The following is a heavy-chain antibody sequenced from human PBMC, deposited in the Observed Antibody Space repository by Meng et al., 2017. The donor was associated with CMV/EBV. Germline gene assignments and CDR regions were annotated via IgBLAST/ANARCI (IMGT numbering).Heavy chain of an antibody. Sequence: GGSLSPSCAVSGYTFTSYGMHWVRQAPGKGLEWVAFIRYDGSNKYYADSVKGRFTISRDNSKNTLYLQMSSLRAEDTAVYYCAKDYSSSWQSDAFDIWGQGTMVTVSS. D-gene: IGHD6-13*01. J-gene: IGHJ3*02. CDR2: IRYDGSNK. V-gene: IGHV3-30*02. CDR3: AKDYSSSWQSDAFDI. CDR1: GYTFTSYG.